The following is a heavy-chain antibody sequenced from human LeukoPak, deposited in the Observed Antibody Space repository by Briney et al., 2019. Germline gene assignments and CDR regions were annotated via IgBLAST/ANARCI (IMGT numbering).Heavy chain of an antibody. Sequence: PSETLSLTCTVSGGSFSGYYWSWIRQPPGKGLEWIGEINHSGSTNYNPSLKSRVTISVDTSKNQFSLKLSSVTAADTAVYYCARGGSTVTTAYYFDYWGQGTLVTVSS. V-gene: IGHV4-34*01. CDR2: INHSGST. CDR3: ARGGSTVTTAYYFDY. J-gene: IGHJ4*02. D-gene: IGHD4-17*01. CDR1: GGSFSGYY.